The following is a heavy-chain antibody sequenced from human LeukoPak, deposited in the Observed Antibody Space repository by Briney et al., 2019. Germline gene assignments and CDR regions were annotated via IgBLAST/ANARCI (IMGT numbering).Heavy chain of an antibody. CDR2: IYYSGTT. CDR3: ARRGDILTDYAFDY. CDR1: CGSINIKSHH. Sequence: NTADTLSLTCSLSCGSINIKSHHWDWIRQAPGKGLEWIGNIYYSGTTSYNPSLKSRVTISVDTSKNELSLRLSSVTAADTAVYYCARRGDILTDYAFDYWGQGTLVTVSS. V-gene: IGHV4-39*01. J-gene: IGHJ4*02. D-gene: IGHD3-9*01.